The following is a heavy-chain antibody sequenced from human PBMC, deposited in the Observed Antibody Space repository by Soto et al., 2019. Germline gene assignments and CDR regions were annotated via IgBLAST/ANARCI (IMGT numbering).Heavy chain of an antibody. CDR2: ISGSGGST. Sequence: EVQLLESGGGLVQPGGSLRLSCAASGFTFSSYAMSWVRQAPGKGLEWVSAISGSGGSTYYADSVKGRFTISRDNSKNTLDLQMNSLRAEDTAVYYCAKGALVPAAMVDYFDYWGQGTLVTVSS. CDR1: GFTFSSYA. CDR3: AKGALVPAAMVDYFDY. D-gene: IGHD2-2*01. J-gene: IGHJ4*02. V-gene: IGHV3-23*01.